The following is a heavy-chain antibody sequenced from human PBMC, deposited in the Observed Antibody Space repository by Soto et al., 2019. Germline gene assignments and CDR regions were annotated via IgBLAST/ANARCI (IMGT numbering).Heavy chain of an antibody. CDR1: GFTFTKAY. CDR3: ATEGGYPGSNFDGAY. CDR2: IKGSHAGGTT. Sequence: EVQLVESGGGLVEPGGSIRLSCVASGFTFTKAYMTWVRQAPGKGLEWVGRIKGSHAGGTTDYATSVKGRFTISRDDSKNPRYLPMNSLKSEDTSVYYCATEGGYPGSNFDGAYWGQGTLVTVYS. J-gene: IGHJ4*02. V-gene: IGHV3-15*01. D-gene: IGHD1-26*01.